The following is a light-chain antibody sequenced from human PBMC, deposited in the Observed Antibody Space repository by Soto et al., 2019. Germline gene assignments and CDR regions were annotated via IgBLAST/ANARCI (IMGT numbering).Light chain of an antibody. CDR1: QGIGVY. CDR3: QKYNSAPLT. Sequence: DIQMTQSPSSVSASLGDRVTITCRASQGIGVYLAWFQQKPGNVPKLLIYAASTLQSGVPSRFSGSGSGTDFTLTISSLQPEDVATYSCQKYNSAPLTCGGGTKVEIK. V-gene: IGKV1-27*01. CDR2: AAS. J-gene: IGKJ4*01.